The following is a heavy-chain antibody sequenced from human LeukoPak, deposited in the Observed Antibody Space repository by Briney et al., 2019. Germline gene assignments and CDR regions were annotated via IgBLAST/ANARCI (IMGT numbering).Heavy chain of an antibody. Sequence: GGSLRLSCAASGFTFSSYAMSWVRQAPGKGLEWVSAISGSGGSTYYADSVKGRFTISRDNSKNTLYLQMNSLRAEETDVYDCAKAYSWYEEVFDYWGQGTLVTVSS. CDR1: GFTFSSYA. CDR3: AKAYSWYEEVFDY. CDR2: ISGSGGST. D-gene: IGHD6-13*01. J-gene: IGHJ4*02. V-gene: IGHV3-23*01.